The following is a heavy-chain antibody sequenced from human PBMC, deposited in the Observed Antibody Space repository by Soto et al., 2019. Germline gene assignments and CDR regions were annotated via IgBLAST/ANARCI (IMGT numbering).Heavy chain of an antibody. Sequence: VGSLRLSCAASGFTFSSYGMHWVRQAPGKGLEWVAVISYDGSNKYYADSVRGRFTISRDNSKKTLYLQMNSLRAEDTAVYYCAILWGPLGYFDYWGQGTLVTVSS. V-gene: IGHV3-30*03. D-gene: IGHD3-10*01. CDR3: AILWGPLGYFDY. CDR2: ISYDGSNK. CDR1: GFTFSSYG. J-gene: IGHJ4*02.